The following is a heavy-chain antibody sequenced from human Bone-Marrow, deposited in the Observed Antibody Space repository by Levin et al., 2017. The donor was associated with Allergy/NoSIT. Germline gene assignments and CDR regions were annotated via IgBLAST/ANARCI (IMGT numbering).Heavy chain of an antibody. J-gene: IGHJ4*02. CDR1: GFSLSPSGMC. CDR3: ARISDSSGSHNYFDY. Sequence: SGPTLVKPTQTLTLTCTFSGFSLSPSGMCVSWIRQPPGKALEWLALIDWDDDKYYSTSLKTRLTISKDTSKNQVVLTMTNMDPVDTATYYCARISDSSGSHNYFDYWGQGTLVTVSS. V-gene: IGHV2-70*01. D-gene: IGHD3-22*01. CDR2: IDWDDDK.